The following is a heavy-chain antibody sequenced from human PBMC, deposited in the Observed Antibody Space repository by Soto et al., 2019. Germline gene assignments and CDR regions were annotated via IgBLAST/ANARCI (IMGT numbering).Heavy chain of an antibody. J-gene: IGHJ4*02. V-gene: IGHV4-34*02. Sequence: QVQLQQWGAGLLKPSETLSLTCAVHGGYFSGFFWTWIRQPPGKGLEWIGEINHSGSTNYNPSLKSRVTISVDTSENQFSLRLTSVTAADTAVYYCARGQWLPRGEYWGQGTLVTVSS. CDR2: INHSGST. CDR1: GGYFSGFF. D-gene: IGHD6-19*01. CDR3: ARGQWLPRGEY.